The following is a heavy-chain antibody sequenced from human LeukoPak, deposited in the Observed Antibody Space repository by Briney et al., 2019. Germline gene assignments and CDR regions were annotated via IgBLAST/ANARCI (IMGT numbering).Heavy chain of an antibody. CDR1: GGSISSGSYY. J-gene: IGHJ5*02. Sequence: SSQTLSLTCTVSGGSISSGSYYWSWIRQPAGKGLEWIGRIYTSGSTNYNPSLKSRVTISVDTSKNQFSLKLSSVTAADTAVYYCAREELELGRRFDPWGQGTLVTVSS. V-gene: IGHV4-61*02. CDR3: AREELELGRRFDP. D-gene: IGHD1-7*01. CDR2: IYTSGST.